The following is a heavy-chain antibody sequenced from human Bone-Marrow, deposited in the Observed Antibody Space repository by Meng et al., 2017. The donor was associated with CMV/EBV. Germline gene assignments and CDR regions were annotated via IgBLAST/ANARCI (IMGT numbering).Heavy chain of an antibody. V-gene: IGHV4-39*07. J-gene: IGHJ6*02. D-gene: IGHD2-2*01. CDR1: GGSISGTRYY. CDR2: IYVSGTT. CDR3: ARYCSSTSCYFSASNYYGMDV. Sequence: SETLSLTCTVSGGSISGTRYYWAWIRQSPGKGLEWIGTIYVSGTTYYNPSLKSRVTISVDTSKNQFSLKLSSVTAADTAVYYCARYCSSTSCYFSASNYYGMDVWGQGTTVTVSS.